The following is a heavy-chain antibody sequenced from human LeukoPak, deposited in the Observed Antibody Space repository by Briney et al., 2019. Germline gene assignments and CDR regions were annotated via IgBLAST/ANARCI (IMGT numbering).Heavy chain of an antibody. CDR2: IRNKANSYTT. V-gene: IGHV3-72*01. Sequence: GGSLRLSCAASGFSFSDHYMNWVRQPPGKGLEWVGRIRNKANSYTTDYAASVKDRFTFSRDDSKNSLYLELNSLKTEDTAVYYCARDTAGGMFDYWGQGTLVTVSS. CDR1: GFSFSDHY. J-gene: IGHJ4*02. CDR3: ARDTAGGMFDY. D-gene: IGHD5-18*01.